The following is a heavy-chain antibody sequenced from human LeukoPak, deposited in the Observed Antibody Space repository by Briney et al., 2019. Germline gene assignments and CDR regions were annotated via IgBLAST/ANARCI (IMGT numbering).Heavy chain of an antibody. CDR2: IYYSGST. V-gene: IGHV4-59*01. CDR3: ARGLMMAVAGRGEFHY. Sequence: SETLSLTCTVSGGSISSYYWSWIRQPPGKGLECVGYIYYSGSTNYNPSLKSRVTISVDTSKNQFSLKLSSVTAADTAVYYCARGLMMAVAGRGEFHYWGQGTLVTVSS. CDR1: GGSISSYY. J-gene: IGHJ4*02. D-gene: IGHD6-13*01.